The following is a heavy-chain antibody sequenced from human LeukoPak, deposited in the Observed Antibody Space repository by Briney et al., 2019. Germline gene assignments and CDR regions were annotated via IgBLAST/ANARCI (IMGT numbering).Heavy chain of an antibody. CDR2: INQSGFS. D-gene: IGHD2-2*01. J-gene: IGHJ5*01. V-gene: IGHV4-34*01. CDR3: ARGKAPDYCSSTPCYKNNWFDS. CDR1: GGSFSGYF. Sequence: SETLSLTCAVYGGSFSGYFWSWIRQPPGKGLEWIGEINQSGFSDYNPTLKSRVSMSVGTSKTQFSLTLNSVTAADTAVYYCARGKAPDYCSSTPCYKNNWFDSWGQGTLVTVSS.